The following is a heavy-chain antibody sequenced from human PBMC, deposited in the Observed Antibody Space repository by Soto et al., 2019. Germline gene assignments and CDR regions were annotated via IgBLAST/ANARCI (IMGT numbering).Heavy chain of an antibody. J-gene: IGHJ4*02. CDR1: GYTFTSYH. Sequence: QVQLVQSGAEVKKPGASVKVSCKASGYTFTSYHITWVRQAPGQGLERLGWISAYNGNTNHAQKPEGRATWTTNTTTSAAYMQLRSLTPDDTDGNDSARDSPPPREWRQGTRVTVSP. V-gene: IGHV1-18*01. CDR3: ARDSPPPRE. CDR2: ISAYNGNT.